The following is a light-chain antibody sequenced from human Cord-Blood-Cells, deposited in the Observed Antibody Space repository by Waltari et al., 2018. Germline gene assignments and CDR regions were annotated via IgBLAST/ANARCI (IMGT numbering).Light chain of an antibody. V-gene: IGKV1-5*01. CDR2: DAS. CDR1: QSISSW. CDR3: QQYNSYSLT. Sequence: DIQMTHPPSTLSASVGDRVTITCRASQSISSWLAWYQQKPGKAPKLLIYDASSLESGVPSRFSGSGSGTEFTLTISSLQPDDFATYYCQQYNSYSLTFGGGTKVEIK. J-gene: IGKJ4*01.